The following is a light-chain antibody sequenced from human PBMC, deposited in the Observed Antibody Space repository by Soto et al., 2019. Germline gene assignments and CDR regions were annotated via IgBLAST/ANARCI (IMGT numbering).Light chain of an antibody. V-gene: IGKV3-15*01. J-gene: IGKJ1*01. CDR1: QSVSSH. CDR2: SAS. CDR3: QQASNWPRT. Sequence: EIVMTQSPVTLSVSPGESATLCCRASQSVSSHLAWFQQKPGQVPRLLIYSASTRVPGIPARFSGSGSGTEFTLTISGLQSEDFAVYYCQQASNWPRTFGQGTKVDI.